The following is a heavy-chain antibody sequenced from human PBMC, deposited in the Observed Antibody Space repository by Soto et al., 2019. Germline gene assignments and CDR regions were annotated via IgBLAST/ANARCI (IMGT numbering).Heavy chain of an antibody. CDR3: ARVGKYGSGSQNY. J-gene: IGHJ4*02. CDR1: GYTFTSYA. Sequence: ASVKVSCKASGYTFTSYAMHWVRQAPGQRLEWMGWINAGNGNTKYSQKFQGRVTITRDTSASTAYMELRSLRSDDTAVYYCARVGKYGSGSQNYWGQGTLVTVSS. CDR2: INAGNGNT. D-gene: IGHD3-10*01. V-gene: IGHV1-3*01.